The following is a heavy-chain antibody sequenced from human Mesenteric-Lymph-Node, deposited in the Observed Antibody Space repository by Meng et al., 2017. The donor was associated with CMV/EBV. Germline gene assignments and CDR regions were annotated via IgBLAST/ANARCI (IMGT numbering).Heavy chain of an antibody. Sequence: ETLSLTCAASGFTFNVFSMNWVRQAPGKGLEWVSSISSSSRNIYYADSVKGRFTISRDNAKNSLYLQMNSLRDEDTAVYYCARGPNGREYQLLYYGMDVWGQGTTVTVSS. CDR1: GFTFNVFS. V-gene: IGHV3-21*01. D-gene: IGHD2/OR15-2a*01. CDR3: ARGPNGREYQLLYYGMDV. CDR2: ISSSSRNI. J-gene: IGHJ6*02.